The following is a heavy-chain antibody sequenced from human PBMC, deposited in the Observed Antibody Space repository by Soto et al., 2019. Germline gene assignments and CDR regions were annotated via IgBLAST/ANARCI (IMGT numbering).Heavy chain of an antibody. CDR3: ARDEEYYDSSGPDY. CDR2: ISYDGSNK. V-gene: IGHV3-30*03. Sequence: PGGSLRLSCAASGFTFSSYGMHWVRQAPGKGLEWVAVISYDGSNKYYADSVKGRFTISRDNSKNTPYLQMNSLRDEDTAVYYCARDEEYYDSSGPDYWGQGTLVTVSS. CDR1: GFTFSSYG. D-gene: IGHD3-22*01. J-gene: IGHJ4*02.